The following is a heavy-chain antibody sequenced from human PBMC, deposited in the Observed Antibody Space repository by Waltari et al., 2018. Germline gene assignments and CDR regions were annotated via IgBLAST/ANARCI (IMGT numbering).Heavy chain of an antibody. V-gene: IGHV3-23*01. CDR2: ISDGGGII. CDR1: GYPFTTYV. CDR3: ARGSGVDY. Sequence: EVQLLESGGGLVQLGGSLRLSCGASGYPFTTYVMKWVRQEPGKGLEWVSSISDGGGIINYADAVKGRFTISRDNAKNTVYLQMKSLRAEDTAVYYCARGSGVDYWGQGTLVTISS. D-gene: IGHD7-27*01. J-gene: IGHJ4*02.